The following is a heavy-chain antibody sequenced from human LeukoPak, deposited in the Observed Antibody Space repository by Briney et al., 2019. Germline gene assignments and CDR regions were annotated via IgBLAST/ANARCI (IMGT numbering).Heavy chain of an antibody. V-gene: IGHV3-30*18. CDR1: GFTFSSYG. D-gene: IGHD6-13*01. CDR2: ISYDGSNK. J-gene: IGHJ6*03. CDR3: AKHSSSWYKDYYYYMDV. Sequence: GGSLRLSCAASGFTFSSYGMHWVRQAPGKGLEWVAVISYDGSNKYYADSVKGRFTISRDNSKNTLYLQMNSLRAEDTAVYYCAKHSSSWYKDYYYYMDVWGKGTTVTVSS.